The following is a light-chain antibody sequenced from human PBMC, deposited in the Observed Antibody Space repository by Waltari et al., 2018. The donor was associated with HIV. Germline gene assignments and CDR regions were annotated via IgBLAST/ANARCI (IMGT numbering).Light chain of an antibody. CDR1: QSVSSN. CDR2: GAS. CDR3: QHYNNWPPMYT. J-gene: IGKJ2*01. Sequence: EIVMTQSPAPLSVSPGERATLSCRASQSVSSNLAWYQQKPGQAPRLLISGASTRATGIPARFSGSGSGTEFTLTISSLQSEDFAVYYCQHYNNWPPMYTFGQGTKLEIK. V-gene: IGKV3-15*01.